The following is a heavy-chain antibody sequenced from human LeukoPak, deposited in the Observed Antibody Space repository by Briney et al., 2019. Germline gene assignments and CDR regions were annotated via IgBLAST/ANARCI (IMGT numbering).Heavy chain of an antibody. J-gene: IGHJ6*02. V-gene: IGHV4-59*01. CDR1: GGSISSYY. Sequence: KPSETLSLTCTVSGGSISSYYWSWIRQPPGKGLEWIGYIYYSGSTNYNPSLKSRVTISVDTSKNQFSLKLSSVTAADTAVYYCARDGPSARYYYYGMDVWGQGTTVTVSS. CDR3: ARDGPSARYYYYGMDV. CDR2: IYYSGST.